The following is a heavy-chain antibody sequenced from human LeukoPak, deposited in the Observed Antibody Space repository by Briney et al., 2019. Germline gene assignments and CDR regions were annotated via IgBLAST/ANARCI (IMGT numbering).Heavy chain of an antibody. CDR1: GFTFSTLA. CDR2: IKQDGSDK. J-gene: IGHJ4*02. D-gene: IGHD3-22*01. V-gene: IGHV3-7*03. CDR3: AKDTYYYDSSGYYPGY. Sequence: GGSLRLSCTASGFTFSTLAMSWVRQAPGKGLEWVANIKQDGSDKYYVDSVKGRFIISRDSAKESLYLQMNSLRAEDTAVYYCAKDTYYYDSSGYYPGYWGQGTLVTVSS.